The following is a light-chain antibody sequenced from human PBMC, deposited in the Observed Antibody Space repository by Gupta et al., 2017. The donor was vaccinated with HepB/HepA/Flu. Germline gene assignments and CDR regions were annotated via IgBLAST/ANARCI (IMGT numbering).Light chain of an antibody. J-gene: IGLJ1*01. CDR2: EVS. CDR1: SSDVGSNNL. CDR3: CSYAGSRTYYV. V-gene: IGLV2-23*02. Sequence: QSALTQPASVSGSPGQSITISCTGTSSDVGSNNLVSWYQQHPGKAPKLMIYEVSKRPSGVSNRFSGSKSGNTAYLTISGLQAEDEADYYCCSYAGSRTYYVFGSGTKVTVL.